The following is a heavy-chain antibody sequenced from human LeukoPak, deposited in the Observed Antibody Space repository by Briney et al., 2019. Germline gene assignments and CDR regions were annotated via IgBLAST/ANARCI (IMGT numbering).Heavy chain of an antibody. V-gene: IGHV4-59*01. CDR2: IYFSGST. J-gene: IGHJ4*02. Sequence: SETLSLTCSVSGWSISPYYWSWIRQPPGKGLEWIGYIYFSGSTNYNPSLKSRVTISVDTSKNQFSLKLSSVTAADTAVYYCARGQSSWFYLDYWGRGTLVTVSS. D-gene: IGHD6-13*01. CDR3: ARGQSSWFYLDY. CDR1: GWSISPYY.